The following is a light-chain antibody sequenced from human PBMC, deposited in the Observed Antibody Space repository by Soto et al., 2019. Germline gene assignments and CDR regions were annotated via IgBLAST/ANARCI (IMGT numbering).Light chain of an antibody. CDR1: SSDVGKYNL. V-gene: IGLV2-11*02. CDR3: CSYAGSYTWV. CDR2: DVS. Sequence: QSVLTQPASVSGSPGQSITISCAGSSSDVGKYNLVSWYQQHPGKAPKLMIYDVSKRPSGVPDRFSGSKSGNTASLTISGLQAEDEADYYCCSYAGSYTWVFGGGTKLTVL. J-gene: IGLJ3*02.